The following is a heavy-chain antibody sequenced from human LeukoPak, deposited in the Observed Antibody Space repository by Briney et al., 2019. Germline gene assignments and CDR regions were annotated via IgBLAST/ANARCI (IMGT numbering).Heavy chain of an antibody. J-gene: IGHJ4*02. CDR3: AKNRGGSYYSGSDY. V-gene: IGHV3-23*01. D-gene: IGHD1-26*01. Sequence: GGSLRLFCAASGFTFSSYAMNWVRQAPGKGREWVSAVRGSDAGTSYADSVKGRFTISRDNSKNTLYLQMNSLRAEDTAVYYCAKNRGGSYYSGSDYWGQGTPVTVSS. CDR2: VRGSDAGT. CDR1: GFTFSSYA.